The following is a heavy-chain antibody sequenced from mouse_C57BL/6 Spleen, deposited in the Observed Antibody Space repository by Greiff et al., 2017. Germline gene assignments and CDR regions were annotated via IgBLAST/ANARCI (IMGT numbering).Heavy chain of an antibody. V-gene: IGHV5-9-1*02. J-gene: IGHJ1*03. Sequence: EVQVVESGEGLVKPGGSLKLSCAASGFTFSSYAMSWVRQTPEKRLEWVAYISSGGDYIYYADTVKGRFTISRDNARNTLYLQMSSLKSEDTAMYYCTRGNYGSSSRYCDVWGTGTTVTVSS. CDR3: TRGNYGSSSRYCDV. CDR1: GFTFSSYA. CDR2: ISSGGDYI. D-gene: IGHD1-1*01.